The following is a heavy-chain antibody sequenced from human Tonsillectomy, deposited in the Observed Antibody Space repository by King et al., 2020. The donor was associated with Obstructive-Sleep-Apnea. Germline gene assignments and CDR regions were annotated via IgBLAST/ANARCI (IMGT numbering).Heavy chain of an antibody. V-gene: IGHV4-31*03. D-gene: IGHD5-24*01. Sequence: QLQESGPGLVKPSQTLSLTCTVSGGSINSGGYYWNWIRQHPGKGLEWIGYIYYSGSTYYNPSLKSRVTISVDTSKNQFSLKLSSVTAADTAVYYLARGGIFNTATRFDYWGQGTLVTVSS. J-gene: IGHJ4*02. CDR2: IYYSGST. CDR3: ARGGIFNTATRFDY. CDR1: GGSINSGGYY.